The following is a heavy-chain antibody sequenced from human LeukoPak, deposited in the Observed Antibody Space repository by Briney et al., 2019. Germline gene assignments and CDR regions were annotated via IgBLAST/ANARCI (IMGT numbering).Heavy chain of an antibody. J-gene: IGHJ4*02. D-gene: IGHD4-23*01. Sequence: GASVKVSCKASGYIFASYGISWVRQAPGRGLEWLGWISAYNGDTKYAQHLQGRVTLTTDTSTGTAYMELRSLTADDTALYYCARDTALTITPGGPDYWGRGTLITVSS. CDR1: GYIFASYG. CDR3: ARDTALTITPGGPDY. V-gene: IGHV1-18*01. CDR2: ISAYNGDT.